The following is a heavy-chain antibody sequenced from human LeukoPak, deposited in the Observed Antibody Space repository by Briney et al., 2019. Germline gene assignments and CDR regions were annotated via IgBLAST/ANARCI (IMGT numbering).Heavy chain of an antibody. D-gene: IGHD3-10*01. CDR1: GFTFSSYA. CDR2: ISGSGGST. Sequence: GGSLRLSCAASGFTFSSYAMSWVRQAPGKGLEWVSAISGSGGSTYYADSVKGRFTISRGNSKNTLYLQMNSLRAEDTAVYYCAKSTDYYGSGSYLNAFDIWGQGTMVTVSS. V-gene: IGHV3-23*01. CDR3: AKSTDYYGSGSYLNAFDI. J-gene: IGHJ3*02.